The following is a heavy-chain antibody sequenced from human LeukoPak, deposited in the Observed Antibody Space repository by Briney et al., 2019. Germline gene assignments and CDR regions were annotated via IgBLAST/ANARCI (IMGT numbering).Heavy chain of an antibody. Sequence: SETLSLTCTVSGGSISSYYWSWFRQPPGKGLEWIGDIYYSGSTNYNPSLKSRVTISVDTSKNQFSLKLSSVTAADTAVYYCARSGVAVAGLDYWGQGTLVTVSS. CDR3: ARSGVAVAGLDY. CDR1: GGSISSYY. CDR2: IYYSGST. J-gene: IGHJ4*02. V-gene: IGHV4-59*08. D-gene: IGHD6-13*01.